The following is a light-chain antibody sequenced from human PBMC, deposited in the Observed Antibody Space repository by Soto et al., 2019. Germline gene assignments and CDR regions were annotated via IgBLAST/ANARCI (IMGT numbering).Light chain of an antibody. CDR2: GAS. V-gene: IGKV3-15*01. J-gene: IGKJ1*01. CDR3: QHYNNWPPWT. Sequence: EIVMTQSPATLSVSPGERATLSCRASQSVSSNLAWYQQKPGQAPRLLIYGASTRGTGIPATFIGSGSGTEFTLTISSLQSEDFAVYYCQHYNNWPPWTFGQGTKVEIK. CDR1: QSVSSN.